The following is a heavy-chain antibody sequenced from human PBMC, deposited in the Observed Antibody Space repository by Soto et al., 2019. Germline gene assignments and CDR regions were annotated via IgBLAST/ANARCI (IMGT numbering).Heavy chain of an antibody. CDR2: IYPGDSDT. D-gene: IGHD6-19*01. V-gene: IGHV5-51*01. J-gene: IGHJ2*01. Sequence: XESLKISCKGSGCSFTSYWIGWVRQMPGKGLEWMGIIYPGDSDTRYSPSFQGQVTISADKSISTAYLQWSSLKASDTAMYYCARRGIAVAGTWYFDLWGRGTLVTVSS. CDR1: GCSFTSYW. CDR3: ARRGIAVAGTWYFDL.